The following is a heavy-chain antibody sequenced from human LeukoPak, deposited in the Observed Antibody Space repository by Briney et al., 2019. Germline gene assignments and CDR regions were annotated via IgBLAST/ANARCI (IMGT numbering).Heavy chain of an antibody. Sequence: SETLSLTCAVSGGSISSGGYSWSWLRQPPGKGLEWIGYIYHSGSTYYNPSLKSRVTISVDRSKNQFSLKLSSVTAADSAVYYCARGDYYGSGNFDYWGQGTLVTVSS. D-gene: IGHD3-10*01. CDR2: IYHSGST. V-gene: IGHV4-30-2*01. CDR1: GGSISSGGYS. J-gene: IGHJ4*02. CDR3: ARGDYYGSGNFDY.